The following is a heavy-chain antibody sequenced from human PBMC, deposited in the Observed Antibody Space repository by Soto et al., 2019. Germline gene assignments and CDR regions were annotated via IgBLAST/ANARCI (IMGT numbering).Heavy chain of an antibody. CDR2: TYYRSKWYN. CDR1: GDSVSSNSAA. V-gene: IGHV6-1*01. CDR3: GRDRGSESRPRQFIY. Sequence: SQTLSLTCAISGDSVSSNSAAWNWIRQSPSRGLEWLGRTYYRSKWYNDYAVSVKSRITINPDTSKNQFSLQLNSVTPEDTAVYSCGRDRGSESRPRQFIYRRQRALVTVAS. D-gene: IGHD6-6*01. J-gene: IGHJ4*02.